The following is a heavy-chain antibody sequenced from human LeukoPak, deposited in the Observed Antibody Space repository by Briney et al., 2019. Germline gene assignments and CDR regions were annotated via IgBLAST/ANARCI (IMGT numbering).Heavy chain of an antibody. CDR2: IYYSGST. D-gene: IGHD4-23*01. CDR3: ARTKSRYGGNSNFDY. J-gene: IGHJ4*02. Sequence: KPSETPSLTCTVSGGSISSYYWSWIRQPPGKGLEWIGYIYYSGSTNYNPSLKSRVTISVDTSKNQFSLKLSSVTAADTAVYYCARTKSRYGGNSNFDYWGQGTLVTVSS. CDR1: GGSISSYY. V-gene: IGHV4-59*01.